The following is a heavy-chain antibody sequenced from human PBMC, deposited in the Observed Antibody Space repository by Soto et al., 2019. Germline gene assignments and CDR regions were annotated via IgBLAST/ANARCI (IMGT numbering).Heavy chain of an antibody. CDR2: IKQDGSEK. CDR1: GFTFSSYW. J-gene: IGHJ6*03. CDR3: ARDLFSESIAARPYYYYYMDV. D-gene: IGHD6-6*01. Sequence: GGSLRLSCAASGFTFSSYWMSWVRQAPGKGLEWVANIKQDGSEKYYVDSVKGRFTISRDNAKNSLYLQMNSLRAEDTAVYYCARDLFSESIAARPYYYYYMDVWGKGTTVTVSS. V-gene: IGHV3-7*01.